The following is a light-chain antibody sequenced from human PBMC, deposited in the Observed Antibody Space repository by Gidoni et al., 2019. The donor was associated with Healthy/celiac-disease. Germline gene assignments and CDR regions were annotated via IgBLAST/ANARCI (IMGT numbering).Light chain of an antibody. Sequence: EIVMTHSPATLSVSPGDRATLSCRASQSVNSNFAWYQQKPGQDPRLRIYGASTRATGIPARFSGSGSGTEFTLTISSLQSEEFAVYYCQQYNNWPPFLTFXGXTKVXIK. CDR2: GAS. CDR1: QSVNSN. J-gene: IGKJ4*02. CDR3: QQYNNWPPFLT. V-gene: IGKV3-15*01.